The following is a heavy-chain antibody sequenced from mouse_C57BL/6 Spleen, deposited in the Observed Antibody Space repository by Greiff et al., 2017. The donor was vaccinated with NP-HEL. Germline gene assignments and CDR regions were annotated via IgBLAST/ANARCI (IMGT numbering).Heavy chain of an antibody. V-gene: IGHV8-12*01. CDR2: IYWDDDK. D-gene: IGHD2-4*01. Sequence: QVTLKESGPGILQSSQTLSLTCSFSGFSLSTSGMGVSWIRQPSGKGLEWLAHIYWDDDKRYNPSLKSRLTISKDTSRNQVFLKITSVDTADTATYYCARHDYDEYYYAMDYWGQGTSVTVSS. J-gene: IGHJ4*01. CDR1: GFSLSTSGMG. CDR3: ARHDYDEYYYAMDY.